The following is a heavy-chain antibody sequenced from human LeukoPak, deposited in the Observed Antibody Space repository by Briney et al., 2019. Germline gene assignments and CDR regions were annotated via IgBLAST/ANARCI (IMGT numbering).Heavy chain of an antibody. V-gene: IGHV4-61*02. CDR3: AREAYDHVWGSYRPYYFDY. CDR2: IYTSGST. Sequence: PSETLSLTCTVSGGSISSGSYYWSWIRQPAGKGLEWIGRIYTSGSTNYNPSLKSRVTISVDTSKNQFSLKLSSVTAADTAVYYCAREAYDHVWGSYRPYYFDYWGQGTLVTVSS. CDR1: GGSISSGSYY. D-gene: IGHD3-16*02. J-gene: IGHJ4*02.